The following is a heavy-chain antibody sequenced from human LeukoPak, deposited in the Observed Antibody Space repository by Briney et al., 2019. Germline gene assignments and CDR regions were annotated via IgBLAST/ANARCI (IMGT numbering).Heavy chain of an antibody. D-gene: IGHD3-22*01. V-gene: IGHV3-33*01. CDR2: IWYGGSNK. CDR1: GFTFSSYG. Sequence: GGSLRLSCAASGFTFSSYGMHWVRQAPGKGLEWVAVIWYGGSNKYYADSVKGRFTISRDNSKNTLYLQMNSLRAEDTAVYYCARDGDYYDSTYYFDYWGQGTLVTVSS. CDR3: ARDGDYYDSTYYFDY. J-gene: IGHJ4*02.